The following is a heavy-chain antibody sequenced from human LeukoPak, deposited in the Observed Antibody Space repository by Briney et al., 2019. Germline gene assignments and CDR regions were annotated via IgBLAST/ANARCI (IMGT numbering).Heavy chain of an antibody. CDR1: GVSIRGSNYY. D-gene: IGHD3-22*01. CDR3: ARTSSGPNWFDP. CDR2: IHYSGTT. Sequence: SETLSLTCNVSGVSIRGSNYYWGLIRQPPGKGLQWIGSIHYSGTTYYNPSLKSRVTISVDTSKNHFSLQLSSVSAADTTVYYCARTSSGPNWFDPWGQGTLVTVSS. V-gene: IGHV4-39*02. J-gene: IGHJ5*02.